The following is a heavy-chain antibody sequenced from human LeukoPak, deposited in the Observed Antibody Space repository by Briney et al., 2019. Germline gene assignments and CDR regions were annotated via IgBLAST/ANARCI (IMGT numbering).Heavy chain of an antibody. Sequence: ASVKVSFKCSGYTFTCYYMHWLRQAPGQGLEWMGWINPNSGGTNYAQKFQGRVTMTRDTSISTAYMELSRLRSDDTAVYYCARDLVDYYFDYWGQGTLVTVSS. V-gene: IGHV1-2*02. CDR1: GYTFTCYY. D-gene: IGHD3-9*01. J-gene: IGHJ4*02. CDR3: ARDLVDYYFDY. CDR2: INPNSGGT.